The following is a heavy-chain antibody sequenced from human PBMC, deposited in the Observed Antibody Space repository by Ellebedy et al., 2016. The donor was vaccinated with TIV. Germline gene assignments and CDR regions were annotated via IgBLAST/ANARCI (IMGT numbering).Heavy chain of an antibody. Sequence: GESLKISXAASGFTFICYSMSWVRQAPGKGLEWVSSISGGGDRTYYAESVKGRFTLSRDNSKNTLFLQIKSLRVEDTAAYYCARLARFSSSSRWFDPWGQGTLVTVSS. V-gene: IGHV3-23*01. J-gene: IGHJ5*02. CDR2: ISGGGDRT. CDR1: GFTFICYS. CDR3: ARLARFSSSSRWFDP. D-gene: IGHD6-6*01.